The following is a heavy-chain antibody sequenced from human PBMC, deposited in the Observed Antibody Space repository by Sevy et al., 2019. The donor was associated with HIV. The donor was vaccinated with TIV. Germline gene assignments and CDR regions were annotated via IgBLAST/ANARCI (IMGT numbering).Heavy chain of an antibody. J-gene: IGHJ4*02. Sequence: GGSLRLSCAASGFTFSSYGMHWVRQAPGKGLEWVAFIVYDGSNKYYTDSVKGRFTICRDNSKNTLYQQMNTLRDEDTAIYYRAKSSTTGKTVVQYWGPGTLVTVSS. D-gene: IGHD1-1*01. CDR2: IVYDGSNK. V-gene: IGHV3-30*02. CDR1: GFTFSSYG. CDR3: AKSSTTGKTVVQY.